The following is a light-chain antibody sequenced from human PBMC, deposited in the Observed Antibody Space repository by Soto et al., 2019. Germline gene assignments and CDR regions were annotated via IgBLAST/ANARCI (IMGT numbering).Light chain of an antibody. J-gene: IGLJ2*01. CDR2: GNS. Sequence: QSVLTQPPSVSGAPGQRVTISCTGSSSSIGAGYDVHWYQQLPGTAPKLLIYGNSNRPSGVPDRFSGSKSGTSASLAITGLQAEDEAYYYCQSYDSSLSGSVVFGGGTKLTVL. V-gene: IGLV1-40*01. CDR3: QSYDSSLSGSVV. CDR1: SSSIGAGYD.